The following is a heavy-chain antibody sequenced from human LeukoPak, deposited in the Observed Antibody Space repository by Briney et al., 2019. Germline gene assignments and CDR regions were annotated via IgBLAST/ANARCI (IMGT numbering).Heavy chain of an antibody. CDR2: IYYSGST. Sequence: PSETLSLTCTVSGGSISSSSYYWGWIRQPPGKGLEWIGSIYYSGSTFYNPSLKSRVTISVDTSKNQFSLKLSSVTATDTAVYYCAKTQTRAVWGKGTTVTVSS. CDR1: GGSISSSSYY. V-gene: IGHV4-39*01. D-gene: IGHD3-10*01. CDR3: AKTQTRAV. J-gene: IGHJ6*03.